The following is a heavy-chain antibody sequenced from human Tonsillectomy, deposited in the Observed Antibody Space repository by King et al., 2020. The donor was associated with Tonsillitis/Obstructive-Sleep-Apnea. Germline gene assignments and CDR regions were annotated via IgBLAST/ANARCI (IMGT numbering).Heavy chain of an antibody. D-gene: IGHD2-2*02. J-gene: IGHJ3*02. CDR3: ARLANYCSSTSCYTLGAFDI. Sequence: QLVQSGAEVKKPGESLNISCKGSGYSFTSYWIGWVRQMPGKGLEWMGIIYPGESDTRYSPSFQGQVTISADKSISTAYLQWSSLKASDTAMYYCARLANYCSSTSCYTLGAFDIWGQGTMVTVSS. CDR2: IYPGESDT. CDR1: GYSFTSYW. V-gene: IGHV5-51*01.